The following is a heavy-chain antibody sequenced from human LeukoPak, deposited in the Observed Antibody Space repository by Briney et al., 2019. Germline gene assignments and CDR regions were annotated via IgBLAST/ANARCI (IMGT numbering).Heavy chain of an antibody. J-gene: IGHJ4*02. CDR2: ISSSGYSA. V-gene: IGHV3-23*01. D-gene: IGHD3-22*01. CDR3: AKQGSDSGYSPADF. Sequence: GSLRLSCAGSGFTFSSYGMSWVRQAPGKGLEWVSTISSSGYSAYYADSVKGRFTISRDNSKNTLYVQMNILRAEDTAVYYCAKQGSDSGYSPADFWGQGTLVTVSS. CDR1: GFTFSSYG.